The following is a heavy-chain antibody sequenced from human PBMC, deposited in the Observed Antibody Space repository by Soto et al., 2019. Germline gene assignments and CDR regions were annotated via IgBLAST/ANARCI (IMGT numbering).Heavy chain of an antibody. Sequence: QLQLQESGPGLVKPSETLSLTCTVSGGSISSSSYYWGWIRQPPGKGLEWIGSIYYSGSTYYNPPIKSRVTISVDTSKNQFSLKLSSVTAADTAVYYCARGRGSGYDFDYWGQGTLVTVSS. CDR1: GGSISSSSYY. V-gene: IGHV4-39*01. CDR3: ARGRGSGYDFDY. J-gene: IGHJ4*02. CDR2: IYYSGST. D-gene: IGHD5-12*01.